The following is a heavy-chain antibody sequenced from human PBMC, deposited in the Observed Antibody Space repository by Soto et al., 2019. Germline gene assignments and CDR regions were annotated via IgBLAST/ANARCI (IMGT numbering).Heavy chain of an antibody. J-gene: IGHJ4*02. CDR2: ISWNSGSL. CDR3: AKDLMTTMTTFDY. V-gene: IGHV3-9*01. CDR1: GFTFDDYA. D-gene: IGHD4-17*01. Sequence: GGSPRLSCAASGFTFDDYAMHWVRQAPGKGLEWVSGISWNSGSLGYADSVKGRFTISRDNAKNSLYLQMNSLKAEDTALYYCAKDLMTTMTTFDYWGQGTLVTVSS.